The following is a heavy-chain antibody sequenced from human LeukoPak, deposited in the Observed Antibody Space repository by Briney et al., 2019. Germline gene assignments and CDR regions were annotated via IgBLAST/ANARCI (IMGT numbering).Heavy chain of an antibody. CDR3: ARGKSSTSWPFDY. J-gene: IGHJ4*02. CDR2: IYSGGST. Sequence: GGSLRLSCAASGFTVSSNYMSWVRQAPGKGPEWVSVIYSGGSTYYADSVKGRFTISRDNSKNTLYLQMNSLRAEDTAVYYCARGKSSTSWPFDYWGQGTLVTVSS. D-gene: IGHD2-2*01. V-gene: IGHV3-53*01. CDR1: GFTVSSNY.